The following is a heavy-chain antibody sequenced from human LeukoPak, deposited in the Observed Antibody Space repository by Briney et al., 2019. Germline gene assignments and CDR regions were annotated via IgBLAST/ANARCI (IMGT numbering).Heavy chain of an antibody. J-gene: IGHJ4*02. D-gene: IGHD3-22*01. CDR2: IYYSGST. CDR1: GGSISSYY. V-gene: IGHV4-59*01. Sequence: ASETLSLTCTVSGGSISSYYWSWIRQPPGKGLEWIGYIYYSGSTNYNPSLKSRVTISVDTSKNQFSLKLSSVTAADTAVYYCARVVGYYDSSGYPDYWGQGTLATVSS. CDR3: ARVVGYYDSSGYPDY.